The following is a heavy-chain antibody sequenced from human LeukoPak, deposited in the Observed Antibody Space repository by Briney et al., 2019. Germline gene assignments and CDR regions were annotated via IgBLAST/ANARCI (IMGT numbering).Heavy chain of an antibody. V-gene: IGHV1-2*02. Sequence: GASVKVSCKASGFTFTGYYMHWVRQAPGQGLEWMGWINPNSGGTNYAQKFQGRVTMTRDTSISTAYMELSRLRSDDTAVHYCARDHRPVVIIVTVDMPTNWFDPWGQGTLVTVSS. CDR2: INPNSGGT. CDR3: ARDHRPVVIIVTVDMPTNWFDP. CDR1: GFTFTGYY. D-gene: IGHD2-2*01. J-gene: IGHJ5*02.